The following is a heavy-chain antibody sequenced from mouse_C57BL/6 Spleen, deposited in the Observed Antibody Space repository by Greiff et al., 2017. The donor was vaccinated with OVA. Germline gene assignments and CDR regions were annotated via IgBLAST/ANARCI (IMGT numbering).Heavy chain of an antibody. CDR2: IYPRSGNT. V-gene: IGHV1-81*01. CDR1: GYTFTSYG. D-gene: IGHD1-1*01. CDR3: ARSGTTVVAEGAMDY. J-gene: IGHJ4*01. Sequence: QVQLQQSGAELARPGASVKLSCKASGYTFTSYGISWVKQRTGQGLEWIGEIYPRSGNTYYNEKFKGKATLTADKSSSTAYMELRSLTSEDSAVYFCARSGTTVVAEGAMDYWGQGTSVTVSS.